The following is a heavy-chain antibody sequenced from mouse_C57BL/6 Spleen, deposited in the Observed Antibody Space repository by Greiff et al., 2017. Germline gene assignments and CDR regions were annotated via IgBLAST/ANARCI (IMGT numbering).Heavy chain of an antibody. CDR3: AGYYYGSSYDAMDY. CDR1: GYSITSGYY. CDR2: ISYDGSN. D-gene: IGHD1-1*01. J-gene: IGHJ4*01. V-gene: IGHV3-6*01. Sequence: EVKLQESGPGLVKPSQSLSLTCSVTGYSITSGYYWNWILQFPGNKLEWMGYISYDGSNNYNPSLKNRISITRDTSKNQFFLKLNSVTTEDTATYYCAGYYYGSSYDAMDYWGQGTSVTVSS.